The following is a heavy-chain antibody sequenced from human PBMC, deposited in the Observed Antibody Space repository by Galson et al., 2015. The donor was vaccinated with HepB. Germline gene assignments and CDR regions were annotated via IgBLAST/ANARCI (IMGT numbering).Heavy chain of an antibody. CDR3: ARESRMVRGVITLYYGMDV. CDR1: GFTFSDYY. J-gene: IGHJ6*02. Sequence: SLRLSCAASGFTFSDYYMSWIRQAPGKGLEWVSYISSSSSYTNYADSVKGRFTISRDNAKNSLYLQMNSLRAEDTAVYYCARESRMVRGVITLYYGMDVWGQGTTVTVSS. D-gene: IGHD3-10*01. CDR2: ISSSSSYT. V-gene: IGHV3-11*06.